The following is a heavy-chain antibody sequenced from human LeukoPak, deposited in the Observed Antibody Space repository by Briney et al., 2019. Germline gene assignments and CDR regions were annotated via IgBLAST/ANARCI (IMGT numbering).Heavy chain of an antibody. CDR2: IKSKTDGGTT. Sequence: GGSLRLSCAASGFTFSNAWMSWVRQAPGKGLEWVGRIKSKTDGGTTDYAAPVKGRFTISRDNSKNTLYLQLSSLRADDTAVYYCTRNSGWYGISWGQGTLVTVSS. V-gene: IGHV3-15*01. J-gene: IGHJ4*02. CDR3: TRNSGWYGIS. CDR1: GFTFSNAW. D-gene: IGHD6-19*01.